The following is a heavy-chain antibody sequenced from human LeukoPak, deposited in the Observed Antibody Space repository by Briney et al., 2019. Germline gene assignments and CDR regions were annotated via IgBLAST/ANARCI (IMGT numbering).Heavy chain of an antibody. V-gene: IGHV3-30*04. CDR3: ARARPSMWIDY. CDR2: ISYDGSDK. Sequence: GGSLRLSCTASGFTFSSYAMYWVRQAPGKGLEWVAVISYDGSDKFYADSVKGRFTISRDSSKNTLYLQMNSLRPEDTAVYYCARARPSMWIDYWGQGTLVTVSS. D-gene: IGHD5-12*01. J-gene: IGHJ4*02. CDR1: GFTFSSYA.